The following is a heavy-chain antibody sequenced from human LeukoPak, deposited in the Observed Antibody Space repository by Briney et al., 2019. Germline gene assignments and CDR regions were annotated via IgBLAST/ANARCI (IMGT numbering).Heavy chain of an antibody. Sequence: GRSLRLSCAPSGFTFSRHAMSWVRQAPGKGLEWVSAISGSGGSTYYADSVKGRFTISRDNSKNTLYLQMNSLRAEDTAVYYCAKVSGSSSWSTSGFDPWGQGTLVTVSS. V-gene: IGHV3-23*01. D-gene: IGHD6-13*01. CDR2: ISGSGGST. J-gene: IGHJ5*02. CDR3: AKVSGSSSWSTSGFDP. CDR1: GFTFSRHA.